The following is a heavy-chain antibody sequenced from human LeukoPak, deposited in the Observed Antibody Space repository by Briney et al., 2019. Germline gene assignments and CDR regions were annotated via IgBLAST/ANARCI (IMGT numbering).Heavy chain of an antibody. V-gene: IGHV4-30-2*01. CDR2: IYHSGST. CDR3: ARAGYCSSTSCLDAFDI. D-gene: IGHD2-2*01. J-gene: IGHJ3*02. Sequence: SQTLSLTCAVSGGSISSGGYSWSWIRQPPGKGLEWIGYIYHSGSTYYNPSLKSRVTISVDRSKNQFSLKLSSVTAADTAVYYYARAGYCSSTSCLDAFDIWGQGTMVTVSS. CDR1: GGSISSGGYS.